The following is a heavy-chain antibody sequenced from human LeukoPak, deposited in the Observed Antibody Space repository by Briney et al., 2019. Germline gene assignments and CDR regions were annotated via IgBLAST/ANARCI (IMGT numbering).Heavy chain of an antibody. CDR2: IIPMFGTP. Sequence: GASVKVSCKASGGTLSTSAISWVRQAPGQGLEWMGGIIPMFGTPNYAQKFQGRVTVTTDASTNTAYMELSSLRSEDTAVYYCARDRGYSYGYNWFDPWGQGTLVTVSS. CDR3: ARDRGYSYGYNWFDP. CDR1: GGTLSTSA. V-gene: IGHV1-69*05. D-gene: IGHD5-18*01. J-gene: IGHJ5*02.